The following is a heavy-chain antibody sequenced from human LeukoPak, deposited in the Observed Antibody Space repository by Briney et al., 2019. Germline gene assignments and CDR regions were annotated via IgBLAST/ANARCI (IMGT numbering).Heavy chain of an antibody. CDR1: GFTFSSYW. CDR3: ARARIFGVVPYFDY. D-gene: IGHD3-3*01. Sequence: GGSLRLSCAASGFTFSSYWMSWVRQAPGKGLEWVANIKQDGSEKYYVDSVKGRFTISRDNAKNSLYLQMNSLRAEDTAAYYCARARIFGVVPYFDYWGQGTLVTVSS. CDR2: IKQDGSEK. J-gene: IGHJ4*02. V-gene: IGHV3-7*01.